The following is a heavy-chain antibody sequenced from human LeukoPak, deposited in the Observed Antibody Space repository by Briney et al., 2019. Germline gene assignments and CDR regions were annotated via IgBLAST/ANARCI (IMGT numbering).Heavy chain of an antibody. CDR2: IIPIFGTA. CDR1: GGTFSSYA. CDR3: AAGRYDFWSGLQKSPFDP. Sequence: GASVKVSCKASGGTFSSYAISWVRQAPGQGLEWMGGIIPIFGTANYAQKFQGRVTITADESTSTAYMELSSLRSEDTAVYYCAAGRYDFWSGLQKSPFDPWGQGTLVTVSS. J-gene: IGHJ5*02. V-gene: IGHV1-69*13. D-gene: IGHD3-3*01.